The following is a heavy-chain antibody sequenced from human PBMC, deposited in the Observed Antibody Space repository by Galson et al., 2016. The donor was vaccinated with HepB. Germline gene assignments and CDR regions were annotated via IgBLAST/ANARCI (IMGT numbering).Heavy chain of an antibody. CDR1: GFTFSNYW. D-gene: IGHD1-26*01. CDR3: ARDFDISGDY. Sequence: SLRLSCAASGFTFSNYWIHWVRQAPGKGLVWVSRINPGGSTTGFADSVKGRFTISRDNAKNTVYLYMNSLRAEDTGVYYCARDFDISGDYWGQGPLVTVSS. J-gene: IGHJ4*02. V-gene: IGHV3-74*01. CDR2: INPGGSTT.